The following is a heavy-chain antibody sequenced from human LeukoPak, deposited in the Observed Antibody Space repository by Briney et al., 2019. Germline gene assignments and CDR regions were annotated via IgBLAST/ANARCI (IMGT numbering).Heavy chain of an antibody. CDR1: GGTFSSYA. CDR3: SSTQGIVVVRAAIPCDI. J-gene: IGHJ3*02. D-gene: IGHD2-2*01. Sequence: ASVKVSCKASGGTFSSYAISWVRQAPGQGLEWMGRVIPIFGTANYAQKSQGRVTITTDESTSTHYMETSSLRSEDTAVEYLSSTQGIVVVRAAIPCDIGGEGTMLTVPS. V-gene: IGHV1-69*05. CDR2: VIPIFGTA.